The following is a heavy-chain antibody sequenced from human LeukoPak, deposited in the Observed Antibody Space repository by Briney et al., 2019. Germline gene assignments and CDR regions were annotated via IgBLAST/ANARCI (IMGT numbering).Heavy chain of an antibody. CDR3: ARGRHFAYDSSGYFL. J-gene: IGHJ4*02. CDR1: GYTFTGYY. D-gene: IGHD3-22*01. Sequence: GASVKVSCKASGYTFTGYYMHWVRQAPGQGLEWMGWINPNSGGTNYAQKFQGRVTITRNTSISTAYMELSSLRSEDTAVYYCARGRHFAYDSSGYFLWGQGTLVTVSS. V-gene: IGHV1-2*02. CDR2: INPNSGGT.